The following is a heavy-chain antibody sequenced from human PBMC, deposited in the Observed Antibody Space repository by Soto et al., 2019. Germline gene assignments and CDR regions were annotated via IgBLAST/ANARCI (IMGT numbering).Heavy chain of an antibody. CDR2: IYHSGST. Sequence: SETLSLTCAVSGNSISSGYYWGWIRQPPGKGLEWIGSIYHSGSTYYNPSLKGRVTISVDTSKNQFSLKLSSVTAADTAVYYCAVARVPGGWELQLNYFGDWGQGTLVTSPQ. CDR1: GNSISSGYY. CDR3: AVARVPGGWELQLNYFGD. J-gene: IGHJ4*02. D-gene: IGHD1-26*01. V-gene: IGHV4-38-2*01.